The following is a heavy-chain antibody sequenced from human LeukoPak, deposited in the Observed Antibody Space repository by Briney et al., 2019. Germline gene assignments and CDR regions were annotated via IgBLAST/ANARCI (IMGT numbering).Heavy chain of an antibody. CDR2: IKADGSDK. J-gene: IGHJ4*02. CDR3: ARGGGLSDY. CDR1: GFTFDTYW. D-gene: IGHD1-26*01. V-gene: IGHV3-7*01. Sequence: GGSLRLSCAASGFTFDTYWMNWVRQAPGRGLEWVANIKADGSDKYYVESVKGRFTISRDNAKNSLYLQMNSLRAEDMAVYYCARGGGLSDYWGQGTLVTVSS.